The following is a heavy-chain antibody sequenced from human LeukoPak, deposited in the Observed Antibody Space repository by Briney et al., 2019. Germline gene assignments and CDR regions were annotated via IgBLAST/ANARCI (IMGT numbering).Heavy chain of an antibody. CDR2: IYTGGTT. CDR3: ARQSVVGASDAFDI. CDR1: GFTVSSNY. D-gene: IGHD1-26*01. Sequence: RGSLRLSCAASGFTVSSNYLTWVRQAPGKGLEWVSIIYTGGTTYYADSVKGRFTISRHNSKNTLYLQMNGLRTEDTAVYYCARQSVVGASDAFDIWGQGTMVTVSS. J-gene: IGHJ3*02. V-gene: IGHV3-53*04.